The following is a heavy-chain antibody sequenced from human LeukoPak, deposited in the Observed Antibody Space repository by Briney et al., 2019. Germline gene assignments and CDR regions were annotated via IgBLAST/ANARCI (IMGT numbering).Heavy chain of an antibody. D-gene: IGHD6-6*01. CDR3: AREHFPAAPDY. J-gene: IGHJ4*02. V-gene: IGHV1-2*02. CDR1: GYTFTGYY. CDR2: INPNSGGT. Sequence: ASVKVSCKASGYTFTGYYMHWVRQAPGQGLEWMGWINPNSGGTNYAQEFQGRVTMTRDTSISTAYMELSRLRSDDTAVYYCAREHFPAAPDYWGQGTLVTVSS.